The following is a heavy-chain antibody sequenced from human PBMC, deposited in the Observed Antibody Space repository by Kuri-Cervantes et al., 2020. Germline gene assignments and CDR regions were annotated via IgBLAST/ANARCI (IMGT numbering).Heavy chain of an antibody. CDR3: ARGPRYDFWSGYSAPVYYYYYMDV. V-gene: IGHV3-21*06. D-gene: IGHD3-3*01. J-gene: IGHJ6*03. CDR2: ISSTSSYI. Sequence: GESLKISCAASGFYFTDAWMSWVRQAPGKGLEWVSSISSTSSYINYADSVKGRFSISRDSAKNSLYLQMNSLKAEDTAVYYCARGPRYDFWSGYSAPVYYYYYMDVWGKGTTVTVSS. CDR1: GFYFTDAW.